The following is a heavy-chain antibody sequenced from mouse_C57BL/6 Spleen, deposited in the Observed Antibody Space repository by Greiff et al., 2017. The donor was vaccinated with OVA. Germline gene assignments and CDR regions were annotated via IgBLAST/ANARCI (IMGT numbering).Heavy chain of an antibody. Sequence: DVMLVESGGGLVKPGGSLKLSCAASGFTFSDYGMHWVRQAPEKGLEWVAYISSGSSTIYYADTVKGRFTISRDNAKNTLFLQMTSLRSEDTAMYYCARGNHYAMDYWGQGTSVTVSS. D-gene: IGHD2-1*01. CDR1: GFTFSDYG. V-gene: IGHV5-17*01. CDR2: ISSGSSTI. CDR3: ARGNHYAMDY. J-gene: IGHJ4*01.